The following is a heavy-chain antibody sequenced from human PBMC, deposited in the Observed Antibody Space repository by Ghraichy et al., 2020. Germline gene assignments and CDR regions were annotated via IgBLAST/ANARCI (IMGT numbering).Heavy chain of an antibody. V-gene: IGHV1-69*13. D-gene: IGHD2-2*01. J-gene: IGHJ4*02. CDR2: IIPIFGTA. CDR1: GGTFSSYA. CDR3: AKRYCSSTSCYRRGAYFDY. Sequence: SVKVSCKASGGTFSSYAISWVRQAPGQGLEWMGGIIPIFGTANYAQKFQGRVTITADESTSTAYMELSSLRSEDTAVYYCAKRYCSSTSCYRRGAYFDYWGQGTLVTVSS.